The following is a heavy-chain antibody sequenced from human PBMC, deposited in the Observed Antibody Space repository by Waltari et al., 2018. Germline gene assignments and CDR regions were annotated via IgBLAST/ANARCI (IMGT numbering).Heavy chain of an antibody. CDR3: AREARGYDY. V-gene: IGHV3-21*02. D-gene: IGHD5-12*01. CDR1: AFMLSTFT. J-gene: IGHJ4*02. CDR2: IDSTSTYI. Sequence: EVQLEESGGRLVKPGGSLRLSCAASAFMLSTFTMNWVRQAPGKGLEWVSSIDSTSTYIYPAESVTGRFTISRDNAKNSLYLQMNGLRVEDTGVYYCAREARGYDYWGQGTLVTVSS.